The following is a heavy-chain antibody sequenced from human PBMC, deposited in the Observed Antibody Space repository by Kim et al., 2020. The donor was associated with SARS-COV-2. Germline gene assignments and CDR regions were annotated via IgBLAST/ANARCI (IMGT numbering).Heavy chain of an antibody. D-gene: IGHD6-19*01. CDR3: ARHKRYSSGWYVAFYYYYMGV. Sequence: SETLSLTCTVSGGSLSSSSYYWGWIRQPPGKGLEWIGTTYYSGNTYYNPSLKSRVTISVDTSKNQFSLKLGSVTAADTAVYYCARHKRYSSGWYVAFYYYYMGVWGKGTTVTVSS. CDR2: TYYSGNT. V-gene: IGHV4-39*01. CDR1: GGSLSSSSYY. J-gene: IGHJ6*03.